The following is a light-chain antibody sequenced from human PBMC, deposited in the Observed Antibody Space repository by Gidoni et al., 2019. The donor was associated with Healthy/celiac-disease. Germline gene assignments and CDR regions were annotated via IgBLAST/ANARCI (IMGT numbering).Light chain of an antibody. V-gene: IGKV4-1*01. Sequence: DIVMTQSPDSLAVSLGERATINCKSSQSVLYSSNNKNYLAWYQQKPGQPPKLLIYWASTRESGVPDLCSGSGSGTDFTLTISSLQAEDVAVYYCQQYYSTPPTFGQGTKVEIK. CDR2: WAS. CDR1: QSVLYSSNNKNY. CDR3: QQYYSTPPT. J-gene: IGKJ1*01.